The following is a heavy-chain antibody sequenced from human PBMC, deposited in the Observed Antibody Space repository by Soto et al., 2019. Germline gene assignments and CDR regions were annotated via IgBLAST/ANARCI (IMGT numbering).Heavy chain of an antibody. CDR1: GDSIRSYY. CDR3: TRDPRITDF. V-gene: IGHV4-59*01. J-gene: IGHJ4*02. D-gene: IGHD3-16*01. Sequence: SETLSLTCSVSGDSIRSYYWTWIRQPPGKGLQWIGYVFHTGNTNYNPSLKSRVTISEDASKNQVSLRLTSVTAADTAVYFCTRDPRITDFWGQGTLVTVSS. CDR2: VFHTGNT.